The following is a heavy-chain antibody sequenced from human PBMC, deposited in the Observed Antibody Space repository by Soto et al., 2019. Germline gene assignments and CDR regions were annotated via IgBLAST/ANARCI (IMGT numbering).Heavy chain of an antibody. J-gene: IGHJ4*02. CDR1: GFSFSDST. V-gene: IGHV3-30*04. Sequence: QVQLVESGGGVVQPGKSLRLSCTASGFSFSDSTIHWVRQAPGKGLEWVSTLRYDGRNKYYADSVKGRFSIFRDNSKNTLDMNTLRDEDTAVYFCAREAAYSGSGFDYWCQGTLVTVSS. CDR3: AREAAYSGSGFDY. CDR2: LRYDGRNK. D-gene: IGHD6-6*01.